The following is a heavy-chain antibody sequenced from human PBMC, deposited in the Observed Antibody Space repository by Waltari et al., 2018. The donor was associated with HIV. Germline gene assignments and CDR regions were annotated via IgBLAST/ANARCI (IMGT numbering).Heavy chain of an antibody. CDR3: ATGFVPGY. CDR1: GVSFSTSW. V-gene: IGHV3-7*01. Sequence: EVKLVECGGGLVQPGDYLRLSCAPPGVSFSTSWMSVVRHSPRKGLEWVANMKEDGSEKRYADSVKGRFIISRDNARDSLYLQMNNLRAEDTAVYYGATGFVPGYWGQGTLVTVSS. CDR2: MKEDGSEK. J-gene: IGHJ4*02. D-gene: IGHD3-10*01.